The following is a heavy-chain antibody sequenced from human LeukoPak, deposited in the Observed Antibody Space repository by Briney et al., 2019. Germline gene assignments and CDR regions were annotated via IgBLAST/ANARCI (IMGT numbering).Heavy chain of an antibody. V-gene: IGHV3-74*01. CDR1: GFTFSTYW. Sequence: GGSLRLSCAASGFTFSTYWMHWVRQPPGKGRVWLSRISPDGSTINYADSVKGRFTISGDNAKNTLYLQMNSLTVEDRAVYYCVRSATLTAPDYWGQGTLVTVSS. J-gene: IGHJ4*02. D-gene: IGHD2-21*02. CDR2: ISPDGSTI. CDR3: VRSATLTAPDY.